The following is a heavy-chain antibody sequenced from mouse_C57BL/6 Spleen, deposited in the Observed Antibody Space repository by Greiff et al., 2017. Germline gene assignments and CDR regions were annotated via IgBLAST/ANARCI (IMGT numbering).Heavy chain of an antibody. V-gene: IGHV5-9-1*02. J-gene: IGHJ2*01. CDR2: ISSGGDYI. CDR3: TRDPPPTVVATGSYYFDY. Sequence: EVKLMESGEGLVKPGGSLKLSCAASGFTFSSYAMSWVRQTPEKRLEWVAYISSGGDYIYYADTVKGRFTISRDNARNTLYLQMSSLKSEDTAMYYCTRDPPPTVVATGSYYFDYWGQGTTLTVSS. D-gene: IGHD1-1*01. CDR1: GFTFSSYA.